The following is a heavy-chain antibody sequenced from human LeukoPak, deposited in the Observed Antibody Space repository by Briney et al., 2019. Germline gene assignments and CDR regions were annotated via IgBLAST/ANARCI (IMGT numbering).Heavy chain of an antibody. CDR2: INHRGST. D-gene: IGHD1-14*01. Sequence: PSETLSLTCAVYGESFSSYYWSWIRQLPGKGLEWIGEINHRGSTNYNPSLKTRVTISIDTSKNHFSLRLTSVTAADTAVYYCARDGRDTSALYNPLRFDSWGQGALVTVSS. CDR1: GESFSSYY. V-gene: IGHV4-34*01. J-gene: IGHJ4*02. CDR3: ARDGRDTSALYNPLRFDS.